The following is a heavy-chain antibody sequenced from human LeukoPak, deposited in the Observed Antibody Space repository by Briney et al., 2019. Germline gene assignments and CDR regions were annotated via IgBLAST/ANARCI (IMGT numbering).Heavy chain of an antibody. D-gene: IGHD3-3*01. Sequence: KPSETLSLTCTVSGGSISSYYWSWIRQPPGKGLEWIGYIYYSGSTNYNPSLKSRVTISVDTSKNQFSLKLSSVTAADTAVYYCARHLGPRDYDFWSGYNAIDAFDIWGQGTMVTVSS. CDR3: ARHLGPRDYDFWSGYNAIDAFDI. V-gene: IGHV4-59*08. CDR1: GGSISSYY. J-gene: IGHJ3*02. CDR2: IYYSGST.